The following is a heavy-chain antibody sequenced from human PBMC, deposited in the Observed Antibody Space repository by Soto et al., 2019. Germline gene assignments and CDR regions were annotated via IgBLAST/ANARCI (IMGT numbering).Heavy chain of an antibody. D-gene: IGHD3-3*01. CDR2: INHTGGT. CDR3: ATRITVFGLLIPPFDP. Sequence: SETLSLTCAVYGGSVNGYYWTWIRQPPGKGLEWIGEINHTGGTHYNPSLKSRVTMSVDTSKNQFSLRLSSVTAADTAIYYCATRITVFGLLIPPFDPWGQGTQVTVSS. CDR1: GGSVNGYY. J-gene: IGHJ5*02. V-gene: IGHV4-34*01.